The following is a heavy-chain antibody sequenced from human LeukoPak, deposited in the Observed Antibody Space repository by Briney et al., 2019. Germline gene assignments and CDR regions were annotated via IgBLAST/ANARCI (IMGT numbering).Heavy chain of an antibody. Sequence: HPGGSLRLSCAASGFTFSSYWMSWVRQAPGKGLEWVANIKQDGSEKYYVDSVKGRFTISRDNAKNSLYLQMDSLRAEDTAVYYCARDGRVNYYDSSGYYDWGQGTLVTVSS. D-gene: IGHD3-22*01. CDR2: IKQDGSEK. CDR1: GFTFSSYW. V-gene: IGHV3-7*01. CDR3: ARDGRVNYYDSSGYYD. J-gene: IGHJ4*02.